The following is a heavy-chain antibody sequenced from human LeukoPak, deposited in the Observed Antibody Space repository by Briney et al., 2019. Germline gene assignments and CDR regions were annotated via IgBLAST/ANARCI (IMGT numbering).Heavy chain of an antibody. CDR2: ITSSGSTI. CDR1: GLTFSSYE. D-gene: IGHD1-14*01. V-gene: IGHV3-48*03. CDR3: ARVTFNYFDY. Sequence: PGGSLRLSCAVSGLTFSSYEMNWVRQAPGQGLEWVSYITSSGSTIYYADSVKGRFTISRDNAKNSLYLQMNSLRAEDTAVYYCARVTFNYFDYWGQGTLVTVSS. J-gene: IGHJ4*02.